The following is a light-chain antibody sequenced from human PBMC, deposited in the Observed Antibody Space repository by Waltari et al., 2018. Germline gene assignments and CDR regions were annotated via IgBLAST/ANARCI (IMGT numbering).Light chain of an antibody. J-gene: IGKJ2*01. CDR3: QQRSNWPLMYT. Sequence: EIVLTQSPGTLSLSPGERATLSCRASQSVSSYLAWYQQKPGQAPRLLIYDASTRATGIPARFRGSGSGTDFSLTISSLEPEDFAVYYCQQRSNWPLMYTFGQGTKLEIK. CDR2: DAS. V-gene: IGKV3-11*01. CDR1: QSVSSY.